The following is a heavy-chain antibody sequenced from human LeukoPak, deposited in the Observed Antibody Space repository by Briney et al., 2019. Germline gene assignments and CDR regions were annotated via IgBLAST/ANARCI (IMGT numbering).Heavy chain of an antibody. Sequence: KRGETVSLICTVSGASVSIGGDYWTWVRQPRGKGLECFGYIYYTWNSNYNRSLKIRVTMSLDTAKADCALKLSSVTAADTALYYCARGRHGSRWWEYWGQGTLITVSS. CDR1: GASVSIGGDY. V-gene: IGHV4-61*03. CDR2: IYYTWNS. D-gene: IGHD6-13*01. CDR3: ARGRHGSRWWEY. J-gene: IGHJ1*01.